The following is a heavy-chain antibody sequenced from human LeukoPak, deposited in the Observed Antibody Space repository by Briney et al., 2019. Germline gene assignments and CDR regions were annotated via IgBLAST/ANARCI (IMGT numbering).Heavy chain of an antibody. CDR3: AREQWLVSWFDP. CDR1: GFTFSSYW. V-gene: IGHV3-74*01. D-gene: IGHD6-19*01. Sequence: GGSLRLSCAASGFTFSSYWMHWVRQAPGKGLVWVSRINSDGSSTSYAASVKGRFTISRDNAKNTLYLQMNSLRAEDTAVYYCAREQWLVSWFDPWGQGTLVTVSS. CDR2: INSDGSST. J-gene: IGHJ5*02.